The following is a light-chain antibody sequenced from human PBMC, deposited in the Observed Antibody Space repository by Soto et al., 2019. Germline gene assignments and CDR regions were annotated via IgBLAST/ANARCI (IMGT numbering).Light chain of an antibody. Sequence: DIVLTQSPGTLSLSPGEGATLSCRASQSVSSSHLAWYQQKPGQAPRLVIYGASSRSTGIPDRFSGSGSGIDFTLTISRLVPKDFAVLYCQQYGCSPLYTFGHGTTLEIK. CDR1: QSVSSSH. CDR3: QQYGCSPLYT. V-gene: IGKV3-20*01. J-gene: IGKJ2*01. CDR2: GAS.